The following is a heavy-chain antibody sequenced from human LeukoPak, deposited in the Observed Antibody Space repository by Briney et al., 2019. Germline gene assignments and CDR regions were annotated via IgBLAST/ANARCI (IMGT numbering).Heavy chain of an antibody. Sequence: SETLSLTCTVSGYSISSGYYWDWIRQPPGKGLEWIGTLSHSGSSYYNPSLKSRVTISVDTSKNQFSLKLSSVTAADTAVYYCARARSSWFANWFDPWGQGTLVTVSS. CDR1: GYSISSGYY. CDR2: LSHSGSS. CDR3: ARARSSWFANWFDP. V-gene: IGHV4-38-2*02. J-gene: IGHJ5*02. D-gene: IGHD6-13*01.